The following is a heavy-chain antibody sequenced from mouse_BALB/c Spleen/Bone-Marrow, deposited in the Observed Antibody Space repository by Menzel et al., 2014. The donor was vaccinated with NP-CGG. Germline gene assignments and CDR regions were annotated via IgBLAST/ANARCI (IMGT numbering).Heavy chain of an antibody. CDR1: GYTFTDYA. CDR3: ASPIYYGNYEGFAY. D-gene: IGHD2-1*01. Sequence: VKLVESGPELVRPGVSMKISCKGSGYTFTDYAMHWVMQSHAKSLEWIGVISTYSGNTNYNQKFKGKATMTVDKSSSTAYLELARLTSEDSAIYYCASPIYYGNYEGFAYWGQGTLVTVSA. CDR2: ISTYSGNT. V-gene: IGHV1-67*01. J-gene: IGHJ3*01.